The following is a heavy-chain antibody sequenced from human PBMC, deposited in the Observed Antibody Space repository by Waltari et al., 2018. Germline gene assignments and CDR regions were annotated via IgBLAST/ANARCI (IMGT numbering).Heavy chain of an antibody. V-gene: IGHV3-48*03. J-gene: IGHJ4*02. CDR2: ISSSGSTI. Sequence: EVQLVESGGGLVQPGGSLRLSCAASGFTFSSYEMNWVRQAPGKGLEWVSYISSSGSTIYYADSVKGRFTISRDKAKNSLYLQMNSLRAEDTAVYYCARDLGAYYVDYWGQGTLVTVSS. CDR3: ARDLGAYYVDY. CDR1: GFTFSSYE.